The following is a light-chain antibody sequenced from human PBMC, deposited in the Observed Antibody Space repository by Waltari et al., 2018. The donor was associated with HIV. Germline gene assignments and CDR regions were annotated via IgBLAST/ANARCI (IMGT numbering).Light chain of an antibody. Sequence: QSVLTQPPSASGTPGQRVTISCSGSSSNIGSNIVNWYKQLPGTAPKLLIYSNNQRPSGVPDRFSVSKSVTSASLAISGLQSEDEADYYCAAWDDSLNGWVFGGGTKLTVL. CDR3: AAWDDSLNGWV. CDR2: SNN. J-gene: IGLJ3*02. CDR1: SSNIGSNI. V-gene: IGLV1-44*01.